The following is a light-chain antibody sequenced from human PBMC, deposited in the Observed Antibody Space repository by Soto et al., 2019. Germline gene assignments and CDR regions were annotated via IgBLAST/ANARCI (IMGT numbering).Light chain of an antibody. CDR3: SSYTSSSNVV. V-gene: IGLV2-14*01. J-gene: IGLJ2*01. CDR2: EVS. CDR1: SSDVGGYNY. Sequence: QSALTQPASVSGSPGQSITISCTGTSSDVGGYNYVSWYQQHPGKAPKLMIYEVSNRPSGVSNRFSASKSGNTASLTISGLQGEDEADYYCSSYTSSSNVVFGGGTKLTVL.